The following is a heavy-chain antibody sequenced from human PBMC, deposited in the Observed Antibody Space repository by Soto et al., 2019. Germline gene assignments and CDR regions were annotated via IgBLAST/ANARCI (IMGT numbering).Heavy chain of an antibody. D-gene: IGHD2-15*01. CDR1: GGSFSGYY. CDR3: ASRLRVAATPNWFDP. Sequence: SETLSLTCAVYGGSFSGYYWSWIRQPPGKGLEWIGEINHSGSTNYNPSLKSRVTISVDTSKNQFSLKLSSVTAADTAVFYCASRLRVAATPNWFDPWGQGTLVTVSS. CDR2: INHSGST. V-gene: IGHV4-34*01. J-gene: IGHJ5*02.